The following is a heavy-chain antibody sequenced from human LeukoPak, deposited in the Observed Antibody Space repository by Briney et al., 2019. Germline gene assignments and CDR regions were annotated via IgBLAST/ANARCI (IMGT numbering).Heavy chain of an antibody. J-gene: IGHJ3*02. V-gene: IGHV4-59*01. D-gene: IGHD3-22*01. CDR3: ARARQFHYYDSAGAFDI. Sequence: SETLSLTCTVSGGSISSYYWSWIRQPPGKGLEWIGYIYHSGSTNYNPSLTSRVTISVDTSKNQFSLKLSSVTAADTAVYYCARARQFHYYDSAGAFDIWGQGTMVTVSS. CDR2: IYHSGST. CDR1: GGSISSYY.